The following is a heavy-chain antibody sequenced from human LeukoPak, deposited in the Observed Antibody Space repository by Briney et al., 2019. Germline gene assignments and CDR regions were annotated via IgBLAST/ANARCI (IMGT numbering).Heavy chain of an antibody. V-gene: IGHV4-4*07. CDR3: ARGRGVLLWFGESPYNWFDP. Sequence: SETLSLTCTVSSGAISSYYWSWIRQPAGKGLEWIGRIYTSGSTNCNPSLKSRVTISVDTSKNQFSLKLSSVTAADTAVYYCARGRGVLLWFGESPYNWFDPWGQGTLVTVSS. J-gene: IGHJ5*02. CDR2: IYTSGST. D-gene: IGHD3-10*01. CDR1: SGAISSYY.